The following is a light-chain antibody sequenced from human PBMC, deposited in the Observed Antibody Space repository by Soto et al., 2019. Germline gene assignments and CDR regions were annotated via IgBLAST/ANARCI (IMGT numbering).Light chain of an antibody. V-gene: IGKV2-30*01. Sequence: DVVMTQSPLSLPVTLGQPASISCKSSQSLVYSDGNTYLTWFQQRPGQSPRRLIYKVSNRDSGVPDRFSGSGSGTDFTLKISSVEAEDAGVYYCLQGTLWPYTFGQGTKLEIK. CDR1: QSLVYSDGNTY. CDR3: LQGTLWPYT. CDR2: KVS. J-gene: IGKJ2*01.